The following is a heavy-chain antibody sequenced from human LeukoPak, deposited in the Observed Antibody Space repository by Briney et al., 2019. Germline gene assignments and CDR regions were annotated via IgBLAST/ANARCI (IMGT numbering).Heavy chain of an antibody. CDR1: GGSISSSSYY. CDR3: AREVAAAGTYYYGMDV. V-gene: IGHV4-39*07. CDR2: MYYSGST. D-gene: IGHD6-13*01. J-gene: IGHJ6*02. Sequence: SETLSLTCTVSGGSISSSSYYWGWIRQPPGKGLEWIGSMYYSGSTYYNPSLKSRVTISVDTSKNQFSLKLSSVTAADTAVYYCAREVAAAGTYYYGMDVWGQGTTVTVSS.